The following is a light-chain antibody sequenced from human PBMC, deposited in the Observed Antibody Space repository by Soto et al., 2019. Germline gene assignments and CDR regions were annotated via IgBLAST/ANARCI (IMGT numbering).Light chain of an antibody. CDR3: AAWDGSLIGYV. CDR1: SSNIGTNS. Sequence: QSVLTQPPSASGAPGQGVTISCSGSSSNIGTNSVNWYQQLPGTAPQLLIYSDNQRPSGVPDRFSGSKSGTSASLAISGLQSEDEADYYCAAWDGSLIGYVFGTGTKLTVL. V-gene: IGLV1-44*01. CDR2: SDN. J-gene: IGLJ1*01.